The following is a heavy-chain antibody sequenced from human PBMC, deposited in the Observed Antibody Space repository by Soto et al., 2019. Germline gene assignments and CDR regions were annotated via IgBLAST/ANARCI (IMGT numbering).Heavy chain of an antibody. Sequence: SETLSLTCTVSGGTISSGGYYWSWIRQHPGKGLEWIGYIYYSGSTYYNPSLKSRVTISVDTSKNQFSLKLSSVTAADTAVYYCARIEGGYGGSLDYWGQGTLVTVSS. D-gene: IGHD2-15*01. J-gene: IGHJ4*02. CDR2: IYYSGST. V-gene: IGHV4-31*03. CDR1: GGTISSGGYY. CDR3: ARIEGGYGGSLDY.